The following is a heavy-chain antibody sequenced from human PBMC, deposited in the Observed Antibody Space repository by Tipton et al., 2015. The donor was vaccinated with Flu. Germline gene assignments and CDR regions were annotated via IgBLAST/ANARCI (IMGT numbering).Heavy chain of an antibody. Sequence: TLSLTCAVYGGSFSGYYWSWIRQPPGKGLEWIGEINHSGSTNYNPSLKSRVTISVDTSKNQFSLKLSSVTAADTAVYYCARVSTDYYYYYMDVWGKGTTVTVSS. CDR1: GGSFSGYY. J-gene: IGHJ6*03. V-gene: IGHV4-34*01. CDR3: ARVSTDYYYYYMDV. D-gene: IGHD2/OR15-2a*01. CDR2: INHSGST.